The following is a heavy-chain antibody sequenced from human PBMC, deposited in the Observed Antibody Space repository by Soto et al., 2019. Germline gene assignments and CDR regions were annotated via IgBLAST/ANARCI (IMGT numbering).Heavy chain of an antibody. Sequence: GGSLRLSCAASGFSFISYWMSWVRQAPGKGLEWVAIINDDGSEKYYVDSVKCRFIISRDNAENTLYLQMNSLRAEDTTIYDYARDGVGPGFYLDSWGQGTLVTVSS. D-gene: IGHD2-15*01. CDR1: GFSFISYW. V-gene: IGHV3-7*01. J-gene: IGHJ4*02. CDR3: ARDGVGPGFYLDS. CDR2: INDDGSEK.